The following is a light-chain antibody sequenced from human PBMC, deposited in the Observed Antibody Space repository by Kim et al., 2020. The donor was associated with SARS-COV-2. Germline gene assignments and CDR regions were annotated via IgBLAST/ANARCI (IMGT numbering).Light chain of an antibody. CDR3: QQYTNLPPLT. CDR1: QSVGRY. J-gene: IGKJ4*01. CDR2: RAS. V-gene: IGKV3-15*01. Sequence: EIVMTQSPATLSVSPGERATLSCTASQSVGRYLAWYQHKPGQAPRLLIYRASTRATGLPARFSGSGSETEFTLTISSLQSEDFAVYYCQQYTNLPPLTFGGRSK.